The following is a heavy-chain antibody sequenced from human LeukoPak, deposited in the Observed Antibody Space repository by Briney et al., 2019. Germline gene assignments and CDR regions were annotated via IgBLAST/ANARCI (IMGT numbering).Heavy chain of an antibody. V-gene: IGHV6-1*01. Sequence: SQTLSLTCAISGDSVSSDSATWNWIRQSPSRGLEWLARTYYRSQWHNDYAFSVRSRITINPDTSKSQFSLQLNSVIPEDTAVYYCARGVGANSAADYWGQGPLVTVSS. D-gene: IGHD1-26*01. CDR1: GDSVSSDSAT. J-gene: IGHJ4*02. CDR2: TYYRSQWHN. CDR3: ARGVGANSAADY.